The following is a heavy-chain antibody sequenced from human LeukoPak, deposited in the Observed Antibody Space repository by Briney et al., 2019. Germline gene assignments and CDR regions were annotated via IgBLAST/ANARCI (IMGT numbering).Heavy chain of an antibody. D-gene: IGHD3-3*01. Sequence: GASVKVSCKGSGYKFTGHYIHWVRQAPGQGLEWMGWINPNSGGTNYAQKFQGRVTMTRDTSISTAYMELGRLRSDDTAVYYCAVYDFWSGYNAPWGQGTLVTVSS. CDR3: AVYDFWSGYNAP. CDR1: GYKFTGHY. V-gene: IGHV1-2*02. J-gene: IGHJ5*02. CDR2: INPNSGGT.